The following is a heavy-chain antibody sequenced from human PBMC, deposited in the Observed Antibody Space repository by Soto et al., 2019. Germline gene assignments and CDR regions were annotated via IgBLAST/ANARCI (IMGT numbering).Heavy chain of an antibody. CDR2: IDPSDSYT. D-gene: IGHD5-12*01. Sequence: PGESLKISCKGSGYSFTSYWISWVRQMPGKGLEWMGRIDPSDSYTNYSPSFQGHVTISADKSISTAYLQWSSLKASDTAMYYCARRGYSGYDGSYYYYYYGMDVWGQVTTVTVSS. J-gene: IGHJ6*02. CDR3: ARRGYSGYDGSYYYYYYGMDV. V-gene: IGHV5-10-1*01. CDR1: GYSFTSYW.